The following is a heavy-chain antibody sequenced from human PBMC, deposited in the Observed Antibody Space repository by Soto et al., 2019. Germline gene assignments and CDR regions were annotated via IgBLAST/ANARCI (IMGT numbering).Heavy chain of an antibody. Sequence: PGGSLRLSCGASGLTFSDAWMSWVRQAPGKGLEWVGLIKSKSDGGTTDYAAPVKGRFSMSRDDSKKTFYLQMNSLKTEDTAVYYCNSGWNSDYWGQGTLVTVSS. D-gene: IGHD1-7*01. J-gene: IGHJ4*02. CDR2: IKSKSDGGTT. V-gene: IGHV3-15*01. CDR1: GLTFSDAW. CDR3: NSGWNSDY.